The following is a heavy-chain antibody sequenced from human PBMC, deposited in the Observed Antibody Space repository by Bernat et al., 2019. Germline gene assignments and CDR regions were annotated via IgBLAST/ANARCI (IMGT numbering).Heavy chain of an antibody. CDR1: GGSISSGDYY. Sequence: QVQLQESGPGLVKPSQTLSLTCTVSGGSISSGDYYWSWIRQPPGKGLEWIGYIYYTGSTYYNPSLKSRVTISVDTSKNQFSLKVRSVTAADTAVYYCARDKTGPERFGDPVTPHYYYYYGMDVWGQGTTVTVSS. V-gene: IGHV4-30-4*01. D-gene: IGHD3-10*01. CDR3: ARDKTGPERFGDPVTPHYYYYYGMDV. CDR2: IYYTGST. J-gene: IGHJ6*02.